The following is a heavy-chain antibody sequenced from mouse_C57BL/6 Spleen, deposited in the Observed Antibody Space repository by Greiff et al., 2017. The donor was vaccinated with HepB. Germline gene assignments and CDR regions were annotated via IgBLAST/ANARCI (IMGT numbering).Heavy chain of an antibody. Sequence: ESGAELVRPGASVTLSCKASGYTFTDYEMHWVKQTPVHGLEWIGAIDPETGGTAYNQKFKGKAILTADKSSSTAYMELRSLTSEDSAVYYCTRKDYGSSHYFDYWGQGTTLTVSS. CDR2: IDPETGGT. V-gene: IGHV1-15*01. CDR3: TRKDYGSSHYFDY. J-gene: IGHJ2*01. D-gene: IGHD1-1*01. CDR1: GYTFTDYE.